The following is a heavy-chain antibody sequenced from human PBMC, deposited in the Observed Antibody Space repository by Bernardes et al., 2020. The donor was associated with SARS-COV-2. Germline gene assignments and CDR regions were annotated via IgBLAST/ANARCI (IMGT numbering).Heavy chain of an antibody. CDR3: ARDGCSSTSCYYDFGY. V-gene: IGHV3-30-3*01. CDR2: ISYDGSNK. D-gene: IGHD2-2*01. Sequence: GGSLRLSCAASGFTFSSYAMHWVRQAPGKGLEWVAVISYDGSNKYYADSVKGRFTISRDNSKNTLYLQMNSLRAEDTAVYYCARDGCSSTSCYYDFGYWGQGTLVTVSS. CDR1: GFTFSSYA. J-gene: IGHJ4*02.